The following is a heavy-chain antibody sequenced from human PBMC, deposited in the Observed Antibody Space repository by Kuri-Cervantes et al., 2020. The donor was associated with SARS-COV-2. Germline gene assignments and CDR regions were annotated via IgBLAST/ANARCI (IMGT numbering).Heavy chain of an antibody. CDR1: GFTFSSYW. V-gene: IGHV3-7*05. CDR2: IKQDGSEK. Sequence: GGSLRLSCAASGFTFSSYWMSWVRQAPGKGLEWVANIKQDGSEKYYVDSVKGRFTISRDNAKDSLYLQMNSLRAEDTAVYYCARTYSGSYYDHFDYWGQGNPVTVSS. D-gene: IGHD1-26*01. J-gene: IGHJ4*02. CDR3: ARTYSGSYYDHFDY.